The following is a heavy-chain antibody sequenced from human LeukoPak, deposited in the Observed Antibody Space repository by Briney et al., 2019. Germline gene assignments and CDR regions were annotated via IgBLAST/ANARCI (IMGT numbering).Heavy chain of an antibody. CDR1: GFTFSSYA. D-gene: IGHD3-22*01. Sequence: GGSLRLSCAASGFTFSSYAMSWVRQAPGKGLEWVSAISGSGGSTSYADSVKGRFTISRDNSKNTLYLQMNSLRAEDTAVYYCAKDRDYDSSGYYGWYFDLWGRGTLVTVSS. J-gene: IGHJ2*01. V-gene: IGHV3-23*01. CDR2: ISGSGGST. CDR3: AKDRDYDSSGYYGWYFDL.